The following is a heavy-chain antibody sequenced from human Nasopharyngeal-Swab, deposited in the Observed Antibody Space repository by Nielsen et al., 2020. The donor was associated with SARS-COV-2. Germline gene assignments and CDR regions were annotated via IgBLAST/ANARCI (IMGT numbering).Heavy chain of an antibody. D-gene: IGHD4-23*01. V-gene: IGHV3-30-3*01. Sequence: GGSLRLSCAASGFTFSSYAMHWVRQAPGKGLEWVAVISYDGSNKYYADSVKGRFTISRDNSKNTLYLQMNSLRAEDTAVYYCARDAGGNLDYWGQGTLVTVSS. J-gene: IGHJ4*02. CDR1: GFTFSSYA. CDR2: ISYDGSNK. CDR3: ARDAGGNLDY.